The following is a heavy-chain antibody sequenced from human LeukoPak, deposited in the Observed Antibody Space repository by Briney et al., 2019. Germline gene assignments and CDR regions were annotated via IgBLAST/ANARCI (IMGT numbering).Heavy chain of an antibody. CDR3: ARGEIYYGPLDC. Sequence: SETLSLTCTVSGGSISSYYWSWIRQPPGKGLEWIGYIYYSGSTNYNPSLKSRVTISVDTSKNQFSLKLSSVTAADTAVYYCARGEIYYGPLDCWGQGTLVTVSS. D-gene: IGHD1-26*01. CDR1: GGSISSYY. CDR2: IYYSGST. V-gene: IGHV4-59*01. J-gene: IGHJ4*02.